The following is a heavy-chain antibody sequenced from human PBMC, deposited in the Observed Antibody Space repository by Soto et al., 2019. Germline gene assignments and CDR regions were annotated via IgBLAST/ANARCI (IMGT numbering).Heavy chain of an antibody. CDR3: ARGGANTAMAHEY. Sequence: GGSLRLSCAASGFTFSRYWMHWVRQAPGKGLVWVSRINPDGSSTNYADSVKGRFTISRDSAKNTLYLQMNSPRVEDTAVYYCARGGANTAMAHEYWRQGTLVTVS. V-gene: IGHV3-74*01. J-gene: IGHJ4*02. CDR1: GFTFSRYW. CDR2: INPDGSST. D-gene: IGHD5-18*01.